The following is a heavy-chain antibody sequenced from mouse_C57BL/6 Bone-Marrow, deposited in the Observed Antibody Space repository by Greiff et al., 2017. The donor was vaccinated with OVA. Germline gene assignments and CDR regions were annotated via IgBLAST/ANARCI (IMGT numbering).Heavy chain of an antibody. Sequence: VQLKESGAELVRPGASVKLSCTASGFNITDDYMHWVKQRPEQGLEWIGWIDPENGDTEYASKFQGKATITADTSSNTAYLQLSSLTSEDTAVYYGTTTYYYGTLYYFDYGGQGTTLTVSS. CDR2: IDPENGDT. CDR1: GFNITDDY. D-gene: IGHD1-1*01. CDR3: TTTYYYGTLYYFDY. V-gene: IGHV14-4*01. J-gene: IGHJ2*01.